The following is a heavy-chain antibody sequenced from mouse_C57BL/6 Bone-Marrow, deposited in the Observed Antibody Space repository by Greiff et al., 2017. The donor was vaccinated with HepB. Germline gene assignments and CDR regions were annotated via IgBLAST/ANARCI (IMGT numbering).Heavy chain of an antibody. CDR3: TRLLLPYFDY. CDR1: GFTFSDAW. CDR2: IRNKANNHAT. Sequence: EVMLVESGGGLVQPGGSMKLSCAASGFTFSDAWMDWVRQSPEKGLEWVAEIRNKANNHATYYAESVKGRFTISRDDSKSSVYLQMNSLRAEDTGIYYCTRLLLPYFDYWGQGTTLTVSS. V-gene: IGHV6-6*01. J-gene: IGHJ2*01. D-gene: IGHD1-1*01.